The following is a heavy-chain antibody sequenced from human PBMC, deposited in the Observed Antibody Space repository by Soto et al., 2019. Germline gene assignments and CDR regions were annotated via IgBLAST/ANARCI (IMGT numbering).Heavy chain of an antibody. CDR1: GYIFTGYY. CDR3: ARGRNQIDY. J-gene: IGHJ4*02. Sequence: ASVKVSCKASGYIFTGYYMHWVRQAPGQGLEWMGWINPNSGGTNYARKFQGRVTMTRDTSISTAYMEVSRLRSDDTAVYYCARGRNQIDYWGQGTLVTVSS. D-gene: IGHD2-2*01. CDR2: INPNSGGT. V-gene: IGHV1-2*02.